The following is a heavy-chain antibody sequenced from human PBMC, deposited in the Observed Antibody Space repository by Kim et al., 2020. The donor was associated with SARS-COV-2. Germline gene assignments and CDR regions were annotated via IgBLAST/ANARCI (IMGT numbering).Heavy chain of an antibody. V-gene: IGHV1-46*01. CDR3: ARGYGSGSYYPINWFDP. Sequence: ASVKVSCKASGYTFTSYYMHWVRQAPGQGLEWMGIINPSGGSTSYAQKFQGRVTMTRDTSTSTVYMELSSLRSEDTAVYYCARGYGSGSYYPINWFDPWGQGTLVTVSS. CDR2: INPSGGST. D-gene: IGHD3-10*01. J-gene: IGHJ5*02. CDR1: GYTFTSYY.